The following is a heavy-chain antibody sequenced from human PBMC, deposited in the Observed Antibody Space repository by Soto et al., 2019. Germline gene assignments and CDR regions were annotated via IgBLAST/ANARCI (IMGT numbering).Heavy chain of an antibody. Sequence: ASVKVSCKASGGTFSSYIFSWVRQAPGQGLEWMGRIIPMLGIANYAQKFQGRVTITADKSTSTAYMELSSLRSEDTAVYYCANRGYSYGFVIYWGQGTLVTVSS. D-gene: IGHD5-18*01. CDR3: ANRGYSYGFVIY. V-gene: IGHV1-69*02. CDR2: IIPMLGIA. CDR1: GGTFSSYI. J-gene: IGHJ4*02.